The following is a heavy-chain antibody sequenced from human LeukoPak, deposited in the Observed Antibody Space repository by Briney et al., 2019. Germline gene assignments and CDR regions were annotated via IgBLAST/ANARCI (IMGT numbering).Heavy chain of an antibody. Sequence: GEALRLSCSASGLPFSNALGNGVPQARGRGVEGVGRIRSKSDQGATDYAAPVQGRVNLSREHSKDTVYLQMNSLRLEDTGMYFCAKDIQLSTWGLGRMVTDPS. CDR1: GLPFSNAL. CDR2: IRSKSDQGAT. CDR3: AKDIQLST. D-gene: IGHD5-24*01. V-gene: IGHV3-15*01. J-gene: IGHJ3*01.